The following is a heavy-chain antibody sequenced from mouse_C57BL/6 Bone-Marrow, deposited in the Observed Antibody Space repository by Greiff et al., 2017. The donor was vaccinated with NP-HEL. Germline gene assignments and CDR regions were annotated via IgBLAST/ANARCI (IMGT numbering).Heavy chain of an antibody. D-gene: IGHD4-1*01. J-gene: IGHJ3*01. CDR3: TNWDVGAWFAY. CDR1: GFNIKDDY. CDR2: IDPENGDT. Sequence: EVQLQQSGAELVRPGASVKLSCTASGFNIKDDYMHWVKQRPEQGLEWIGWIDPENGDTEYASKFQGKATITADTSSNTAYLQLSSLTSEDTAVYYCTNWDVGAWFAYWGQGTLVTVSA. V-gene: IGHV14-4*01.